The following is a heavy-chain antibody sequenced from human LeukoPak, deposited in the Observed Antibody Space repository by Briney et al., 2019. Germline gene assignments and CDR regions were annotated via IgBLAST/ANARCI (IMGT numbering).Heavy chain of an antibody. Sequence: SETLSLTCTVSGGSVSSAPFYWSWIRQSPGKGLELIGYIYHSGNTNYNPSLKSRVTISIDTSRNQFSLKLNSVTAADTAMYYCARRSFDYGDYGRPFDMWGQGTTVTVSS. J-gene: IGHJ3*02. D-gene: IGHD4-17*01. CDR2: IYHSGNT. CDR1: GGSVSSAPFY. V-gene: IGHV4-61*01. CDR3: ARRSFDYGDYGRPFDM.